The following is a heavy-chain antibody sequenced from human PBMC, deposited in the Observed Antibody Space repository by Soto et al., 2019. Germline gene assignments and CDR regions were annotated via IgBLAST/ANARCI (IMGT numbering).Heavy chain of an antibody. J-gene: IGHJ6*02. CDR1: GFTFSAYY. CDR2: ITSSSDYT. Sequence: QEQLVECGGGLVRPGGSLRLSCAASGFTFSAYYMTWMRQAPGKGLEWVSYITSSSDYTNYAGSVKGRFTISRDNAKNSLYLQMNSLRVEDTAVYYCVREYYYGMDVWGQGTTVTVS. V-gene: IGHV3-11*05. CDR3: VREYYYGMDV.